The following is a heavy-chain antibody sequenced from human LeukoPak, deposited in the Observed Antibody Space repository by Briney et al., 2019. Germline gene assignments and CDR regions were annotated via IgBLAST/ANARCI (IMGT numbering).Heavy chain of an antibody. CDR3: ARGTLRDGYNPEVKDY. J-gene: IGHJ4*02. V-gene: IGHV1-8*01. CDR1: GYTFTSYD. CDR2: MTPNSGNT. D-gene: IGHD5-24*01. Sequence: GASVRASSMASGYTFTSYDINWVRQAPGQGREWMGWMTPNSGNTGYAQKFQGRVTMTRNTSISTAYMELSSLRSEDTAVYYCARGTLRDGYNPEVKDYWGQGTLVTVSS.